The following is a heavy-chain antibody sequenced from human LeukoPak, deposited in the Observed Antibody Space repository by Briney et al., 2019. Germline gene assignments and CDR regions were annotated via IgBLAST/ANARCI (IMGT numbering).Heavy chain of an antibody. D-gene: IGHD3-9*01. Sequence: ASVKVSCKASGYTFADHYIHWVRQAPGQGLEWMGWINPKSGGANHAQKFQGRVTMTRDTSISTAYMELRSDDTAVYYCARTSNYDILSKGAFDIWGQGTMVTVSS. CDR2: INPKSGGA. V-gene: IGHV1-2*02. J-gene: IGHJ3*02. CDR3: ARTSNYDILSKGAFDI. CDR1: GYTFADHY.